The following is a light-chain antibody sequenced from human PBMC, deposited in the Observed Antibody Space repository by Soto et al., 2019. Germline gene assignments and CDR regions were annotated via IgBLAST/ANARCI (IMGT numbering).Light chain of an antibody. V-gene: IGKV1-5*01. CDR1: QRISSW. J-gene: IGKJ1*01. Sequence: DIQMTQSPSTLSASVGDRVIITCRASQRISSWLAWYQQKPGKAPKLLIYDASNLESGVPSRFSGSGSGTEFTLTISSLQPDDFATYYCQQRSNWPPTFGQGTKVEIK. CDR3: QQRSNWPPT. CDR2: DAS.